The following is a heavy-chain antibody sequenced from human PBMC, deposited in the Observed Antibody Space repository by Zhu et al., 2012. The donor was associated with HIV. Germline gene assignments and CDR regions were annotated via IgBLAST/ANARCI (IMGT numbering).Heavy chain of an antibody. CDR2: ISNSGGDT. Sequence: EVQILESGGDLVQPGGSLRLSCAASGFTFSTYAMAWVRQTPGKGLEWVSSISNSGGDTYYADSVKGRFTISRDNSKNTVYLQMNTLRAEDTAIYFCAKRGNWGPPGGDAFDIWGQGTMVTVSS. J-gene: IGHJ3*02. CDR3: AKRGNWGPPGGDAFDI. CDR1: GFTFSTYA. V-gene: IGHV3-23*01. D-gene: IGHD7-27*01.